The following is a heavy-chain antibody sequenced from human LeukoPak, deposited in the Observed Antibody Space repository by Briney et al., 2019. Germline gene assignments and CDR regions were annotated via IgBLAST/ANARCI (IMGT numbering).Heavy chain of an antibody. Sequence: GESLQISCQGSGYSFTSYWIGWVRQMPGKGLEWMGIIYPGDSDTRYSPSFQGQVTISADKSISTAYLQWSSLKASDTAMYYCARQGGDNYYYYGMDVWGQGTTVTVSS. CDR2: IYPGDSDT. CDR3: ARQGGDNYYYYGMDV. J-gene: IGHJ6*02. V-gene: IGHV5-51*01. CDR1: GYSFTSYW. D-gene: IGHD5-24*01.